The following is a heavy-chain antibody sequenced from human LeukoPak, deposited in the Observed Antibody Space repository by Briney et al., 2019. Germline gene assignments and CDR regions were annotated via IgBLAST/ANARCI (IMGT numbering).Heavy chain of an antibody. CDR1: GFTFSSYW. V-gene: IGHV3-7*01. CDR3: ARGRRTFDY. CDR2: IKPDGSLI. J-gene: IGHJ4*02. Sequence: GGSLRLSCAASGFTFSSYWMTWVRQGPGKGLEWVANIKPDGSLIYYVDSVKGRFTISRDSAKNSLYLQMNSLRAEDTAVYYCARGRRTFDYWGQGTLVTVSS.